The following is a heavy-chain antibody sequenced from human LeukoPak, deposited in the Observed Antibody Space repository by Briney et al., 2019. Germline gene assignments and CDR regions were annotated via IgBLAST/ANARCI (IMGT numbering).Heavy chain of an antibody. CDR3: ARGCSGGSCYDYYFDY. Sequence: SVKVSCKASGGTFSNYAISWVRQAPGQGLEWMGGIIPIFGTANYAQKFQGRVTITTDESTSTAYMELSSLRSEDTAVYYCARGCSGGSCYDYYFDYWGQGTLVTVSS. V-gene: IGHV1-69*05. CDR1: GGTFSNYA. J-gene: IGHJ4*02. D-gene: IGHD2-15*01. CDR2: IIPIFGTA.